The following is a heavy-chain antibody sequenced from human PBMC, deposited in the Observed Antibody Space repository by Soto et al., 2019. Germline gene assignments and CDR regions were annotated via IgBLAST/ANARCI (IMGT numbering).Heavy chain of an antibody. D-gene: IGHD6-6*01. CDR3: ARGYSSIAARLDWFDP. CDR1: GYTFTSYA. J-gene: IGHJ5*02. CDR2: INAGNGNT. V-gene: IGHV1-3*01. Sequence: ASVKVSCKASGYTFTSYAMHWVRQAPGQRLEWMGWINAGNGNTKYSQKFQGRVTITRDTSASTAYMELSSLRSEDTAVYYCARGYSSIAARLDWFDPRGQGXLVTVYS.